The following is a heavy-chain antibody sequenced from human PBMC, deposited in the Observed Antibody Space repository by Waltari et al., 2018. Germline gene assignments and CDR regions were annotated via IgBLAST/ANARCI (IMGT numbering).Heavy chain of an antibody. CDR3: AAHSSSSGGPTFDY. D-gene: IGHD6-13*01. J-gene: IGHJ4*02. CDR1: GGSFSSYA. Sequence: QVQLVQSGAEVKKPGSSVKVSCKASGGSFSSYAITWGRKALGQGLEWRGGIIPIFGTENYAQKFQGRVTITADKSTSTAYMELSSLRSEDTAVYYCAAHSSSSGGPTFDYWGQGTLVTVSS. CDR2: IIPIFGTE. V-gene: IGHV1-69*06.